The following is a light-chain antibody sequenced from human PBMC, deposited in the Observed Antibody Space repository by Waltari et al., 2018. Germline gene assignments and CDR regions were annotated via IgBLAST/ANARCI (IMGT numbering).Light chain of an antibody. CDR3: HHYKGVPPYT. J-gene: IGKJ2*01. Sequence: DIQMTQSPSSLSASVGDRVTITCQASQDISDYLNWYQHKPGKAPKLLIYDSSRLHTGVPSRFSGSGSGTDFTFTINRVQPEDFATYYCHHYKGVPPYTFGQGTKLEMK. V-gene: IGKV1-33*01. CDR2: DSS. CDR1: QDISDY.